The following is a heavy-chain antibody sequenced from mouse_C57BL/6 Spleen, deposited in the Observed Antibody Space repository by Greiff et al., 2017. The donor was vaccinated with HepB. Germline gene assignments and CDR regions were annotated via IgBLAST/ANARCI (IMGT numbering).Heavy chain of an antibody. CDR2: IHPNSGST. CDR1: GYTFTSYW. V-gene: IGHV1-64*01. D-gene: IGHD1-1*01. Sequence: VQLQQPGAELVKPGASVKLSCKASGYTFTSYWMHWVKQRPGQGLEWIGMIHPNSGSTNYNEKFKSKATLTVDKSSSTTYMQLSSLTSEDSAVYYGAREGYGSPFAYWGQGTLVTVSA. CDR3: AREGYGSPFAY. J-gene: IGHJ3*01.